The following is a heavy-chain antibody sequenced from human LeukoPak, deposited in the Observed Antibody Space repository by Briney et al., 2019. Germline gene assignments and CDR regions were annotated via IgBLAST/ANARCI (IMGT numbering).Heavy chain of an antibody. Sequence: GGSLRLSCAASGFTFSSYAMHWVRQAPGKGLEWVAAVSYDGSDKYYADSVKGRFTISRDNSRNTLYLQMNSLRAEDTAVYYCARDSPTSWGSGWYSFEYWGQGTLVTVSS. V-gene: IGHV3-30*04. J-gene: IGHJ4*02. CDR3: ARDSPTSWGSGWYSFEY. CDR2: VSYDGSDK. CDR1: GFTFSSYA. D-gene: IGHD6-13*01.